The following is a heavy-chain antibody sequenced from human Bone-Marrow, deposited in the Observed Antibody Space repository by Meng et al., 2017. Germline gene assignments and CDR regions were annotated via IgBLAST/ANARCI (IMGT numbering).Heavy chain of an antibody. Sequence: QGRLGESGGGVVQPGRSLRLSCAASGFTFSSYGMHWVRQAPGKGLEWVAVIWYDGSNKYYADSVKGRFTISRDDSKNTLYLQMNSLITEDTAVYFCATGAAAADHWGQGTLVTVSS. CDR1: GFTFSSYG. CDR2: IWYDGSNK. V-gene: IGHV3-33*01. J-gene: IGHJ4*02. D-gene: IGHD6-13*01. CDR3: ATGAAAADH.